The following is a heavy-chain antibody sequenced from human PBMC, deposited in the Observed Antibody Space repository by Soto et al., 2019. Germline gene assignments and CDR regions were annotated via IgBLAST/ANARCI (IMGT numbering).Heavy chain of an antibody. CDR1: GYTFTSYA. V-gene: IGHV1-3*01. D-gene: IGHD3-22*01. Sequence: GASVKVSCKASGYTFTSYAMRWVRQAPGQRLEWMGWINAGNGNTKYSQKYQGRVTITRDTSASTAYMDLSSLRSEDTVVYYCARDLSYDSSGYLDYWGQGTLVTVSS. CDR2: INAGNGNT. CDR3: ARDLSYDSSGYLDY. J-gene: IGHJ4*02.